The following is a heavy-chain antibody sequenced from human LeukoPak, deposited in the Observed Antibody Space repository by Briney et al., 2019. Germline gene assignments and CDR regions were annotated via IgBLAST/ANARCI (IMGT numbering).Heavy chain of an antibody. CDR1: GIALSTNM. V-gene: IGHV3-23*01. CDR3: VKRPDYGGGNYVFEH. D-gene: IGHD4-23*01. CDR2: ITSAGNT. Sequence: GGSLRLSCVASGIALSTNMMTWVRQVPGKGLECISTITSAGNTYYVDSVRGRFTLSRDISKNTVYLALNSLRAKDTDVYYCVKRPDYGGGNYVFEHWGQGTLVTVSS. J-gene: IGHJ4*02.